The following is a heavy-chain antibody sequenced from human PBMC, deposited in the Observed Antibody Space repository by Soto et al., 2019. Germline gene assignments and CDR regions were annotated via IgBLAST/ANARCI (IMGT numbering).Heavy chain of an antibody. D-gene: IGHD6-19*01. CDR3: AREQWLVLNLFEI. CDR2: IYYSGST. CDR1: GGSISRGEYL. V-gene: IGHV4-61*08. Sequence: PSGTLSLTCTVSGGSISRGEYLWSWFRQPPGKGLEWIGYIYYSGSTNYNPSLKSRVTISVDTSKNQFSLKLSSVSAADTAVYFCAREQWLVLNLFEIWGQRTMVTV. J-gene: IGHJ3*02.